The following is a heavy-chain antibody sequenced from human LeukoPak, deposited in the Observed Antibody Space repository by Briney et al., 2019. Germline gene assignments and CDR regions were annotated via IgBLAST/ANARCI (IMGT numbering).Heavy chain of an antibody. Sequence: PGRSLRLSCAAYGFTFSSYGMHWVRQAPGKGLEWVAVISYDGSNKYYADSVKGRFTISRDNSKNTLYLQMNSLRAEDTAVYYCAKIGLRLGELSYPFWGQGTMVTVSS. CDR3: AKIGLRLGELSYPF. D-gene: IGHD3-16*02. V-gene: IGHV3-30*18. CDR2: ISYDGSNK. J-gene: IGHJ3*01. CDR1: GFTFSSYG.